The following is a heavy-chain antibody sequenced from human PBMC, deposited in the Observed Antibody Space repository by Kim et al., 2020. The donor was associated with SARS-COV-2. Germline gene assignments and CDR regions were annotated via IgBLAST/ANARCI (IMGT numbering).Heavy chain of an antibody. CDR1: GFTFSSYD. Sequence: GGSLRLSCAASGFTFSSYDMHRVRQGTEKGLEWVSSIGTKADTYYPDSVKDRFTISRENAKDSFYLQMNSLRAENTAVYYCARGPIEEGIRATKGYFGLWGRGTVVTVSS. CDR2: IGTKADT. V-gene: IGHV3-13*04. D-gene: IGHD1-20*01. CDR3: ARGPIEEGIRATKGYFGL. J-gene: IGHJ2*01.